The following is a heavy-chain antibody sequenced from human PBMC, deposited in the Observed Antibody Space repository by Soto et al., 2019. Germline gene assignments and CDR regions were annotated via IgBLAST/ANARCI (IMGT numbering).Heavy chain of an antibody. CDR3: GRYYRHDFLSDSTTPTYYFDY. Sequence: QVQLVQSGAEVKKPGASVKVSCKASGYTFTAYGITWVRQAPGQGLEWMGWISSYNGYTNYAQKLQGRVTMTTDICTNLTCMERGSLTSDGTAVYFCGRYYRHDFLSDSTTPTYYFDYWGQGTLVTVSS. V-gene: IGHV1-18*01. D-gene: IGHD3-3*01. CDR1: GYTFTAYG. CDR2: ISSYNGYT. J-gene: IGHJ4*02.